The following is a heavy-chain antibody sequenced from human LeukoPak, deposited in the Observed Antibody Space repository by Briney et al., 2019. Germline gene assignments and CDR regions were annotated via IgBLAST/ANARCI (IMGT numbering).Heavy chain of an antibody. CDR2: IIPIFGTA. CDR1: GGTFSSYA. D-gene: IGHD3-10*01. CDR3: ARVGTMVPFYYYYYGMDV. J-gene: IGHJ6*02. Sequence: ASVKVSCKASGGTFSSYAISWVRQAPGQGLEWMGGIIPIFGTANYAQKFQGRVTITADESTSTAYMELSSLRSEDTAVYYCARVGTMVPFYYYYYGMDVWGQGTTVTVS. V-gene: IGHV1-69*13.